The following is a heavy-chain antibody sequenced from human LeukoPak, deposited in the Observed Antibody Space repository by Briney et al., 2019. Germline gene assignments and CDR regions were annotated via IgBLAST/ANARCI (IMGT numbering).Heavy chain of an antibody. CDR1: GFTFDDYA. CDR2: ISGSGGST. CDR3: AKVSYYDSSGQSNHYYYMDV. Sequence: GGSLRLSCAASGFTFDDYAMHWVRQAPGKGLEWVSAISGSGGSTYYADSVKGRFTISRDNSKNTLYLQMNSLRAEDTAVYYCAKVSYYDSSGQSNHYYYMDVWGKGTTVTVSS. V-gene: IGHV3-23*01. J-gene: IGHJ6*03. D-gene: IGHD3-22*01.